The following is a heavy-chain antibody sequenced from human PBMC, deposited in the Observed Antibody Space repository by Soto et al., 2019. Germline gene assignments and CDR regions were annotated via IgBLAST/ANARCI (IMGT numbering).Heavy chain of an antibody. CDR3: AREGMDYYDSSGYADGHAFDI. CDR1: GFTFSSYS. CDR2: ISSSSTI. D-gene: IGHD3-22*01. Sequence: GGSLRLSCAASGFTFSSYSMNWVRQAPGKGLEWVSYISSSSTIYYADSVKGRFTISRDNAKNSLYLQMNSLRDEDTAVYYCAREGMDYYDSSGYADGHAFDIWGQGTMVTVSS. V-gene: IGHV3-48*02. J-gene: IGHJ3*02.